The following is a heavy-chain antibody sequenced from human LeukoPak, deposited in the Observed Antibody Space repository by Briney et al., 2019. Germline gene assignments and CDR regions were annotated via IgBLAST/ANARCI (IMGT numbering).Heavy chain of an antibody. CDR3: AKDYDSSGYYSLYYFDY. J-gene: IGHJ4*02. CDR2: ISGSGGST. D-gene: IGHD3-22*01. V-gene: IGHV3-23*01. CDR1: GFTFSSYA. Sequence: GGSLRLSCAASGFTFSSYAMSWVRQAPGKGLEWVSAISGSGGSTYYADSVEGRFTISRDNSKNTLYLQMNSLRAEDTAVYYCAKDYDSSGYYSLYYFDYWGQGTLVTVSS.